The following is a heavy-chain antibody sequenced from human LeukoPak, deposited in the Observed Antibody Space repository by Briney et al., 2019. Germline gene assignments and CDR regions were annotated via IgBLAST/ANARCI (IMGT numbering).Heavy chain of an antibody. J-gene: IGHJ4*02. CDR1: GGSISSYY. V-gene: IGHV4-59*12. CDR2: IYYSGST. Sequence: SETLSLTCTVSGGSISSYYWSWIRQPPGKGLEWIGYIYYSGSTNYNPSLKSRVTMSVDTSKNQFSLKMRSVTAADTAVYYCARARGTVAIDYWGQGTLVTVSS. CDR3: ARARGTVAIDY. D-gene: IGHD5-12*01.